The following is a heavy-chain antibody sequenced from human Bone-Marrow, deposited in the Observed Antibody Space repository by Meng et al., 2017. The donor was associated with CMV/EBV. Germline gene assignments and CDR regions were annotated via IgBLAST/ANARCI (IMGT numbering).Heavy chain of an antibody. J-gene: IGHJ4*02. V-gene: IGHV1-8*01. CDR3: ARGGGIRFLEWLPRGLLDY. CDR1: GYTFTSYD. D-gene: IGHD3-3*01. Sequence: ASVKVSCKASGYTFTSYDINWVRQATGQGLEWMGWMNPNSGNTGYAQKFQGRVTMTRDTSISTAYMELSRLRSDDTAVYYCARGGGIRFLEWLPRGLLDYWGQGTLVTVSS. CDR2: MNPNSGNT.